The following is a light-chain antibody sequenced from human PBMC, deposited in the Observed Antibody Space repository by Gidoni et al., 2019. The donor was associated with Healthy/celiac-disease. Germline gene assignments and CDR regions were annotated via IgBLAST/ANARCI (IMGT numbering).Light chain of an antibody. Sequence: QSVLTQPPSVSGAPGQTVTISCTGSSPNIGAGYDVHWYQQLPGTAPKLLIYGNSNRPSGVPDRFSGSKSGTSASLAITGLQAEDEADYYCQSYDSSLSGSEVFGGGTKLTVL. CDR1: SPNIGAGYD. V-gene: IGLV1-40*01. J-gene: IGLJ2*01. CDR2: GNS. CDR3: QSYDSSLSGSEV.